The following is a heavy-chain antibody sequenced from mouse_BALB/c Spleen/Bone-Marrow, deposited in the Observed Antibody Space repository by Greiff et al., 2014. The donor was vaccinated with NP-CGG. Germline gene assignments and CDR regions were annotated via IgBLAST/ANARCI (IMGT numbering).Heavy chain of an antibody. J-gene: IGHJ3*01. V-gene: IGHV5-12-2*01. D-gene: IGHD4-1*01. CDR1: GFTFSSYT. CDR3: TTGTFAY. CDR2: ISNGGGST. Sequence: EVQGVESGGGLVQPGGSLKLSCAASGFTFSSYTMSWVRQTPEKRLGWVAYISNGGGSTYYPDTVKGRFTISRDNAKNTLYLQMSSLKSEDTAMYYCTTGTFAYWGQGTLVTVSA.